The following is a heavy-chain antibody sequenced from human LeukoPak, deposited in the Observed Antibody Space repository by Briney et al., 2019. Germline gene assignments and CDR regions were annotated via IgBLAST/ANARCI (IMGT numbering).Heavy chain of an antibody. J-gene: IGHJ5*02. V-gene: IGHV3-23*01. D-gene: IGHD2-2*01. Sequence: NPGGSLRLSCAASGFTFSSYAMTWVRQAPGKGLEWVSVIRSGAGTTYYADSVKGRFTISRDNSKNMLYLQMNSLRAEDTAVYYCAEYTATGSTRWFDPWGQGTLVTVSS. CDR2: IRSGAGTT. CDR3: AEYTATGSTRWFDP. CDR1: GFTFSSYA.